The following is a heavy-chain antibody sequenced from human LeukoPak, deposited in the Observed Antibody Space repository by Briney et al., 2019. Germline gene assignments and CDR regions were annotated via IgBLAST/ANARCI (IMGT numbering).Heavy chain of an antibody. Sequence: ASVKVSCKASGYTFTSYDINWVRQATGQGLEWMGWMNPNSGNTGYAQKFQGRVTITRNTSISTAYMELSSLRSEDTAVYYCAREISSSWEYYFDYWGQGTLVTVSS. J-gene: IGHJ4*02. CDR3: AREISSSWEYYFDY. CDR2: MNPNSGNT. V-gene: IGHV1-8*03. CDR1: GYTFTSYD. D-gene: IGHD6-13*01.